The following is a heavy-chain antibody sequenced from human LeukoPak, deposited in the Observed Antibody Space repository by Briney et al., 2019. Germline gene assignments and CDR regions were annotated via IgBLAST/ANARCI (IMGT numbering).Heavy chain of an antibody. J-gene: IGHJ4*02. V-gene: IGHV3-30*01. CDR2: ISYDGSNK. CDR1: GFTFSSYA. D-gene: IGHD1-14*01. Sequence: GRSLRLSCAASGFTFSSYAMHWVRQAPGKGLEWVAVISYDGSNKYYADSVKGRFTISRDNSKNTLYLQMNSLRAEDTAGYYCARGKRYTTEPYYFDYWGQGTLVTVSS. CDR3: ARGKRYTTEPYYFDY.